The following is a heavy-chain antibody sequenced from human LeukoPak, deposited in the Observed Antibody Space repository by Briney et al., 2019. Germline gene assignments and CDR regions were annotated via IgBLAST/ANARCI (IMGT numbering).Heavy chain of an antibody. CDR1: GYTFTSYG. CDR2: ISANNGNT. V-gene: IGHV1-18*01. Sequence: ASVKVSCKASGYTFTSYGISWVRHAPGQGLEWMGWISANNGNTNSAQKFQGRVTMTTDTSTSTAYMELRSLRSDDTAVYYCARDFFHGHCAGLSCFLLDYWGQGSLVTVSS. D-gene: IGHD2-15*01. CDR3: ARDFFHGHCAGLSCFLLDY. J-gene: IGHJ4*02.